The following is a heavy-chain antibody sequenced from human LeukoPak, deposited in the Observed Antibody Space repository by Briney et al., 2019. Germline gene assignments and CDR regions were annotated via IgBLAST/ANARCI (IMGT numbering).Heavy chain of an antibody. CDR2: IKSKTDGGTT. D-gene: IGHD5-18*01. V-gene: IGHV3-15*01. CDR3: TTDGPPSSWIQLWAPFDI. CDR1: GFTFSNAW. Sequence: PGGSLRLSCEASGFTFSNAWMSWVRQAPGKGLEWVGRIKSKTDGGTTDYAAPVKGRFTISRDDSKNTLYLQMNSLKTEDTAVYYCTTDGPPSSWIQLWAPFDIWGQGTMVTVSS. J-gene: IGHJ3*02.